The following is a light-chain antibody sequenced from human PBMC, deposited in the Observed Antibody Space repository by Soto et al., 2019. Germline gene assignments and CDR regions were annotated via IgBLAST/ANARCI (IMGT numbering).Light chain of an antibody. CDR1: QDISYY. CDR2: GAS. J-gene: IGKJ1*01. Sequence: VIWVTQSPSLLSASTGDRVTISCRLSQDISYYLAWYQQKPGKAPELLIYGASTLQSGVPSRFSGSGSGTEFTLTISRLQSEDFATYYCQQYYSFPRTFGQETKLDIK. V-gene: IGKV1D-8*01. CDR3: QQYYSFPRT.